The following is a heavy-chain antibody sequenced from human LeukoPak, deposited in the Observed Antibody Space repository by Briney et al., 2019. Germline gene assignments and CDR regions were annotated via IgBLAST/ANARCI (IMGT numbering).Heavy chain of an antibody. CDR1: GGTFSSYA. CDR3: ARVGGWDCSSTSCHGFDP. V-gene: IGHV1-69*05. CDR2: IIPIFGTA. Sequence: GASVKVSCKASGGTFSSYAISWVRQAPGQGLEWMGGIIPIFGTANYAQKFQGRVTITTDESTSTAYMELSSLRSEDTAVYYFARVGGWDCSSTSCHGFDPWGQGTLVTVSS. J-gene: IGHJ5*02. D-gene: IGHD2-2*01.